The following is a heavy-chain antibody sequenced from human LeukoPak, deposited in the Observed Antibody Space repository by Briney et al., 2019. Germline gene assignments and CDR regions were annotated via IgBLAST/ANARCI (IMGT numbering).Heavy chain of an antibody. J-gene: IGHJ3*02. V-gene: IGHV1-2*02. CDR2: INPNSGGT. CDR1: GYTFTGYY. CDR3: ARGASELLWFGESGGVIAFDI. Sequence: ASVKVSCKASGYTFTGYYMHWVRQAPGQGLEWMGWINPNSGGTNYAQKFQGRVTMTRDTSISTAYMELSRLRSDDTAVYYCARGASELLWFGESGGVIAFDIWGQGTMVTVSS. D-gene: IGHD3-10*01.